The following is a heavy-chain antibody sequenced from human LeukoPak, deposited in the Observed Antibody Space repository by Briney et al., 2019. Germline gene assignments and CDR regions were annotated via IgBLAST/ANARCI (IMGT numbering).Heavy chain of an antibody. D-gene: IGHD2-2*01. V-gene: IGHV4-34*01. CDR2: INHSGST. CDR3: ARRHCSSTSCYSYYYGMDV. CDR1: GGSFSGYY. Sequence: SETLSLTCAVYGGSFSGYYWSWIRQPPGKGLEWIGEINHSGSTNYNPSLKSRVTISVDTSKNQFSLELSSVTAADTAVYYCARRHCSSTSCYSYYYGMDVWGQGTTVTVSS. J-gene: IGHJ6*02.